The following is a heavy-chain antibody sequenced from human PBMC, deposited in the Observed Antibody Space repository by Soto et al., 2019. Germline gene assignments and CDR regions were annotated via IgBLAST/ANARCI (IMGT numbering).Heavy chain of an antibody. CDR2: IIPIFGTA. J-gene: IGHJ4*02. Sequence: SVKVSCKASGGTFSSYAISWVRQAPGQGLEWMGGIIPIFGTANYAQKFQGRVTITADESTSTAYMELSSLRSEDTAVYYCARGRSYYDSSGYAYFDYWGQGTLVTVSS. CDR3: ARGRSYYDSSGYAYFDY. CDR1: GGTFSSYA. V-gene: IGHV1-69*13. D-gene: IGHD3-22*01.